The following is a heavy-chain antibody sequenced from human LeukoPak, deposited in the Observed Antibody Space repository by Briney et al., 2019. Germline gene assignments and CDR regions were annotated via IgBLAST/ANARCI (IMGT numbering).Heavy chain of an antibody. J-gene: IGHJ5*02. CDR3: ARRAYSSSYNWFDP. Sequence: SETLSLTCTVSGGSISSYYWSWIRQPPGKGLEWIGYIYYSGSTNYNPSLKSRVTISVDTSKNQFSLKLSSVTDADTAVYYCARRAYSSSYNWFDPWGQGTLVTVSS. V-gene: IGHV4-59*08. CDR1: GGSISSYY. D-gene: IGHD6-13*01. CDR2: IYYSGST.